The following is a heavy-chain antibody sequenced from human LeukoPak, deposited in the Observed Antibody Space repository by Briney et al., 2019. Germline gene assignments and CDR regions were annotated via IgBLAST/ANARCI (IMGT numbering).Heavy chain of an antibody. D-gene: IGHD6-19*01. CDR1: GFTFSSYA. V-gene: IGHV3-30-3*01. CDR2: ISYDGNYK. CDR3: ARDLTSSGWYYFDY. J-gene: IGHJ4*02. Sequence: PGRSLRLSCTASGFTFSSYALHWVRQAPGKGLEWVAVISYDGNYKAYAGSVKGRFTISRDNSKNTLYLQMNSLRAEDTALYYCARDLTSSGWYYFDYWGQGTLVTVSS.